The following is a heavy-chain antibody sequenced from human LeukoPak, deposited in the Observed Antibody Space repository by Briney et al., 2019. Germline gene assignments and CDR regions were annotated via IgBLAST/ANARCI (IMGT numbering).Heavy chain of an antibody. Sequence: GGSLRLSCAASGFTFSDYDMDWVRQAPGKGLEWVSAISTDSGYIYYADSVKGRFTISRDNAKNSVSLQMNSLRAEDTAVYYCARIVKYQMVDYYALDVWGQGTTVTVSS. CDR3: ARIVKYQMVDYYALDV. D-gene: IGHD2-2*01. CDR2: ISTDSGYI. V-gene: IGHV3-21*01. J-gene: IGHJ6*02. CDR1: GFTFSDYD.